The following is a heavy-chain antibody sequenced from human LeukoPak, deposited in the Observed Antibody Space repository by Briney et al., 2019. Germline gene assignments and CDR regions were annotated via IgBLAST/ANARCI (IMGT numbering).Heavy chain of an antibody. Sequence: ASVKDSCKASGYTFTSYDISWVRQAPGQGLEWMGWISAYNGNTNYAQKLQGRVTTTTDTSTSTAYMELRSLRSDDTAVYYCARERGRIAAAGHNWFDPWGQGTLVTVSS. D-gene: IGHD6-13*01. CDR2: ISAYNGNT. CDR3: ARERGRIAAAGHNWFDP. V-gene: IGHV1-18*01. J-gene: IGHJ5*01. CDR1: GYTFTSYD.